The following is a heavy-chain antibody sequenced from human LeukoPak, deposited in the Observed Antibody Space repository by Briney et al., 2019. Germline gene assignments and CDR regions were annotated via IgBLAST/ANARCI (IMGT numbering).Heavy chain of an antibody. V-gene: IGHV3-49*03. CDR3: TTEDPSIGWFDP. CDR1: GFTFGDYA. CDR2: IRSKAYGGTT. Sequence: GGSLRLSCKASGFTFGDYAMSWFRQAPGKGLEWGGFIRSKAYGGTTEYAASVKGRFTISRDDSKSIAYLQMNSLKTEDTAVYYCTTEDPSIGWFDPWGQGTLVTVSS. D-gene: IGHD6-6*01. J-gene: IGHJ5*02.